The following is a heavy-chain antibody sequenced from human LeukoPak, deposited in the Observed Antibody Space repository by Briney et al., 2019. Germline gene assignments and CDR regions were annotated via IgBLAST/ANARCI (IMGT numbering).Heavy chain of an antibody. Sequence: GRSLRLSCAASGFTFSSYAMHWVHQPPGKGLEWVAVISYDGSNKYYADSVKGRFTISRDNSKNTLYLQMNSLRAEDTAVYYCARDVGSYAFDYWGQGTLVTVSS. D-gene: IGHD5-18*01. CDR3: ARDVGSYAFDY. V-gene: IGHV3-30-3*01. CDR2: ISYDGSNK. J-gene: IGHJ4*02. CDR1: GFTFSSYA.